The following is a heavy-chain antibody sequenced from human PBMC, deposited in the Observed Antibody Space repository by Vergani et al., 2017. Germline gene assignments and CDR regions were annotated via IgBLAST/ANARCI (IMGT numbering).Heavy chain of an antibody. CDR1: GGSITSSSYY. CDR3: GRVADFYGLGSRLLDL. V-gene: IGHV4-39*07. Sequence: QLHLQESGPGLVKPSETLSLTCTVSGGSITSSSYYWGWIRQPPGKGLEWIRNIYHSGGAYYNPSLKGRVTISGDTSKNQFSLKLNSVTAADTAVYYCGRVADFYGLGSRLLDLWGQGILVTVSS. CDR2: IYHSGGA. J-gene: IGHJ5*02. D-gene: IGHD3-10*01.